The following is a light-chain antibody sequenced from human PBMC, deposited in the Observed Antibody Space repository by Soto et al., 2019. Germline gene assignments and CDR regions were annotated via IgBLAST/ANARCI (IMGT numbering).Light chain of an antibody. CDR2: DAS. CDR1: QSINSW. Sequence: DIQMTQSPSTLSASVGDRVTITCRASQSINSWLAWYQQKPGKAPKLLIYDASSLESVVPSRFSGSGSGTEFTLTISSLQPDDFATYYCQQYNSYSWTFGQGTKVEIK. V-gene: IGKV1-5*01. J-gene: IGKJ1*01. CDR3: QQYNSYSWT.